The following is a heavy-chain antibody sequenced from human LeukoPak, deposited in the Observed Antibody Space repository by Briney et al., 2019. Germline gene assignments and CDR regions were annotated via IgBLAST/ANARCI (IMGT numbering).Heavy chain of an antibody. V-gene: IGHV4-4*02. Sequence: PSETLSLTCTVSGDSVSGSFWWSWVRQPPHKGLEWIGEIHHSGSSNYNPSLESRVIISLDGSKNLLSLELSSVTAADTAVYYCVRHSGWYFGYWGQGTLVTVSS. CDR2: IHHSGSS. D-gene: IGHD6-19*01. CDR3: VRHSGWYFGY. J-gene: IGHJ4*02. CDR1: GDSVSGSFW.